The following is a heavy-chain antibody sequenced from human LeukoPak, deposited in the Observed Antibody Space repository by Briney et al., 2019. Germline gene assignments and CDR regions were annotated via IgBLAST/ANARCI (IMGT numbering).Heavy chain of an antibody. CDR1: GFTLSTYS. CDR2: ISSSSSYI. CDR3: AELGITMIGGV. J-gene: IGHJ6*04. D-gene: IGHD3-10*02. V-gene: IGHV3-21*01. Sequence: GGSLRLSCAASGFTLSTYSMNWVRQAPGKGLEWVSSISSSSSYIYYADSLKGRFTISRDNAKNSLYLQMNSLRAEDTAVYYCAELGITMIGGVWGKGTTVTISS.